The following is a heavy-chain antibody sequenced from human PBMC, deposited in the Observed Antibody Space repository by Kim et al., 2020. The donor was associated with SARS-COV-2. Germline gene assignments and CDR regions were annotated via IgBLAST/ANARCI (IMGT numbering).Heavy chain of an antibody. D-gene: IGHD6-19*01. Sequence: GGSLRLSCAASGFTFSSYAMHWVRQAPGKGLEWVAVISYDGSNKYYADSVKGRFTISRDNSKNTLYLQMNSLRAEDTAVYYCARDREVYSSGWYGGLDYWGQGTLVTVSS. V-gene: IGHV3-30*04. CDR3: ARDREVYSSGWYGGLDY. CDR2: ISYDGSNK. CDR1: GFTFSSYA. J-gene: IGHJ4*02.